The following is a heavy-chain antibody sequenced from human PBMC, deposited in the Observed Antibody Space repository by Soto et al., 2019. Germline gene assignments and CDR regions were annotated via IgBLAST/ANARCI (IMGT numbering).Heavy chain of an antibody. J-gene: IGHJ6*02. CDR3: AKGYSSSSGYYYYGMDV. V-gene: IGHV3-23*01. CDR2: ISGSGGST. CDR1: GFTFSSYS. Sequence: VGSLRLSCAASGFTFSSYSMNWVRQAPGKGLEWVSAISGSGGSTYYADSVKGRFTISRDNSKNTLYLQMNSLRAEDTAVYYCAKGYSSSSGYYYYGMDVWGQGTTVTVSS. D-gene: IGHD6-6*01.